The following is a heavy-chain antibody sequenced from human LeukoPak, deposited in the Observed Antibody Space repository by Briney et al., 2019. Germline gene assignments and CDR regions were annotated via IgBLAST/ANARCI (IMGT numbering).Heavy chain of an antibody. D-gene: IGHD2-15*01. CDR1: GFTFSSYS. Sequence: GGSLRLSCAASGFTFSSYSMNWVRQAPGKGLEWVSSISSSSSYIYYADSVKGRLTISRDNAKNSLYLQMNSLRAEDTAVYYCARSVVVVAAIGYWGQGTLVTVSS. V-gene: IGHV3-21*01. J-gene: IGHJ4*02. CDR2: ISSSSSYI. CDR3: ARSVVVVAAIGY.